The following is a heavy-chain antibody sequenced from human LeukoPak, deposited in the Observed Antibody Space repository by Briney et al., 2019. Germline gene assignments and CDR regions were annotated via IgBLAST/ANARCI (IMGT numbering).Heavy chain of an antibody. CDR2: IWYDGSNQ. CDR1: GFTFSTYG. CDR3: ATDRNSGKYYDY. V-gene: IGHV3-33*08. Sequence: PGGSLRLSCAVSGFTFSTYGMHWVRQAPGKGLEWVAVIWYDGSNQYYLDSVKGRFTVSRDNAKNTLYLQMNSLRAEDTAVYYCATDRNSGKYYDYWGQGTLVTVSS. J-gene: IGHJ4*02. D-gene: IGHD1-26*01.